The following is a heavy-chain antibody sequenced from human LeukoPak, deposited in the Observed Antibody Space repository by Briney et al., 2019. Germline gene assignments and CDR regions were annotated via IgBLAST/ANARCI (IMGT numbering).Heavy chain of an antibody. V-gene: IGHV1-69-2*01. D-gene: IGHD2-2*01. Sequence: ATVKISCKASGYTFTDYYMHWVQQAPGKGLEWMGRVDPEDGETIYAEKFQGRVTITAGTSTDTAYMELSSLRSEDTAVYYCATGQDIVVVPAAIENYYYYMDVWGKGTTVTVSS. CDR1: GYTFTDYY. CDR2: VDPEDGET. J-gene: IGHJ6*03. CDR3: ATGQDIVVVPAAIENYYYYMDV.